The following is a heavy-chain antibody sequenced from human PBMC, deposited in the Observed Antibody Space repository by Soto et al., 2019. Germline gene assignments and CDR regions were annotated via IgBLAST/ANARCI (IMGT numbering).Heavy chain of an antibody. CDR3: ARSRDAYRSYFDY. CDR1: GGSISSYY. D-gene: IGHD1-26*01. Sequence: QVQLQESGPGLVKPSETLSLTCTVSGGSISSYYWSWIRQPPGKGLEWIGYIYYSGSTNYNPSLKSRVTISVDTSKNQFSLKLSSVTAADTAVYYCARSRDAYRSYFDYWGQGTLVTVSS. V-gene: IGHV4-59*08. J-gene: IGHJ4*02. CDR2: IYYSGST.